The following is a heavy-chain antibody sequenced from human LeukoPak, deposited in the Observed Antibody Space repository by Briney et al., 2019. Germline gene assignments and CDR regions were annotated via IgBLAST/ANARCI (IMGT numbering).Heavy chain of an antibody. J-gene: IGHJ6*04. CDR2: ISSSGSTI. D-gene: IGHD3-10*02. Sequence: GGSLRLSCAASRFTFSNYEMNWVRQAPGKGLGWVSYISSSGSTIYCADSVKGRFTVSRDNAKNSLYLQMNSLRAEDTAVYYCAELGITMIGGVWGKGTTVTISS. CDR3: AELGITMIGGV. V-gene: IGHV3-48*03. CDR1: RFTFSNYE.